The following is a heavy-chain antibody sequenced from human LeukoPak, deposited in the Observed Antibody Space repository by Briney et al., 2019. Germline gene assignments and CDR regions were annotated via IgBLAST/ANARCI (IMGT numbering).Heavy chain of an antibody. D-gene: IGHD3-10*01. CDR1: GFTFSSYS. CDR3: ARDMVRGVIYYYGMDV. CDR2: ISSSSSYI. J-gene: IGHJ6*04. V-gene: IGHV3-21*01. Sequence: GGSLRLSCAASGFTFSSYSMNWVRQAPGKGLEWVSSISSSSSYIYYADSVKGRFTISRDNAKNSQYLQMNSLRAEDTAVYYCARDMVRGVIYYYGMDVWGKGTTVTVSS.